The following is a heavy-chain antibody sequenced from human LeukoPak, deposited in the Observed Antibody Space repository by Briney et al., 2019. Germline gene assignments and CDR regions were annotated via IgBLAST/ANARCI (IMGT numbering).Heavy chain of an antibody. CDR2: INHSGST. D-gene: IGHD6-13*01. V-gene: IGHV4-38-2*02. CDR1: GYSISSGYY. Sequence: SETLSLTCTVSGYSISSGYYWGWIRQPPGKGLEWIGEINHSGSTNYNPSLKSRVTISVDTSKNQFSLKLSSVTAADTAVYYCASTSIAAAGPFDYWGQGTLVTVSS. CDR3: ASTSIAAAGPFDY. J-gene: IGHJ4*02.